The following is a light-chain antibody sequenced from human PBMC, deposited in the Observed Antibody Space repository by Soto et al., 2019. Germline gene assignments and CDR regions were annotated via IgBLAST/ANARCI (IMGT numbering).Light chain of an antibody. Sequence: EIVLTQSPATLSLSPGERATLSCRASQSFSSYLAWYQQKPGQAPRLLIYDASNRATGIPARFSGSGSGTDFTLTISSLEPEDFAVYYCQQRSNWPPYTFGQGTKVDIX. CDR1: QSFSSY. CDR2: DAS. CDR3: QQRSNWPPYT. J-gene: IGKJ2*01. V-gene: IGKV3-11*01.